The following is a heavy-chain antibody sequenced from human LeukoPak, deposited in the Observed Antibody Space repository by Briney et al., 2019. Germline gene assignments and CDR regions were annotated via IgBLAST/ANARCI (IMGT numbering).Heavy chain of an antibody. CDR2: ISVTGGST. J-gene: IGHJ4*02. D-gene: IGHD3-10*01. V-gene: IGHV3-23*01. CDR1: GFTFSRYA. CDR3: AQEGHGSGSYYLPY. Sequence: GGSLRLSCSASGFTFSRYAMSWVRQPPGKGLKWVSAISVTGGSTFYADSVKGRFTVSRDNSKNTLFLQMNRLRADDTAVYYCAQEGHGSGSYYLPYWGQGTLVTVSS.